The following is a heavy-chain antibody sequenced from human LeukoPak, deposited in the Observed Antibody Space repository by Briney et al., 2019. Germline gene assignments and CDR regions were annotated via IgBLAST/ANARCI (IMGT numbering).Heavy chain of an antibody. CDR1: GDSVSSNSAA. CDR2: TYYRSKWYN. J-gene: IGHJ4*02. V-gene: IGHV6-1*01. CDR3: ARGVYYSFDY. Sequence: SQTLSLTCAISGDSVSSNSAAWNWIRQSPSRGLELLGNTYYRSKWYNEYAESVKSRITVNPDTSRNQFSLQLNSVPPEDTAVYYCARGVYYSFDYWGQGTLVTVSS. D-gene: IGHD2/OR15-2a*01.